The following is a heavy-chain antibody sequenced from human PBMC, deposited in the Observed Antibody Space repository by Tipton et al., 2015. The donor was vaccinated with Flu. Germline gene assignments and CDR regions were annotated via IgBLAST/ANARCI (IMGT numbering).Heavy chain of an antibody. CDR3: ARDGADFDILTGYAFDI. CDR2: IYYSGST. D-gene: IGHD3-9*01. J-gene: IGHJ3*02. Sequence: TLSLTCTVSGYSISSGSYYRGWIRQPPRKGLEWIGSIYYSGSTYYNPSLKSRVTISVDTSKNQFSLKLSSVTAADTAVYYCARDGADFDILTGYAFDIWGQGTMVTVSS. V-gene: IGHV4-39*07. CDR1: GYSISSGSYY.